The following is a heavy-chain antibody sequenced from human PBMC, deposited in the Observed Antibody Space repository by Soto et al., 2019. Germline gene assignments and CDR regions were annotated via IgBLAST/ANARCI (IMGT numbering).Heavy chain of an antibody. CDR2: INHSGST. CDR1: GGSFSGYY. Sequence: SETLSLTCAVYGGSFSGYYWSWIRQPPGKGLEWIGEINHSGSTNYNPSLKSRVTISVDTSKNQFSLKLSSVTAADTAVYYCARLWFGEYAFDIWGQGTMVTV. D-gene: IGHD3-10*01. J-gene: IGHJ3*02. V-gene: IGHV4-34*01. CDR3: ARLWFGEYAFDI.